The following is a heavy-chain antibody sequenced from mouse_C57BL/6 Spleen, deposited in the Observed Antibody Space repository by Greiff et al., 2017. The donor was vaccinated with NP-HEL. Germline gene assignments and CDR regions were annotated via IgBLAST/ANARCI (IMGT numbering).Heavy chain of an antibody. J-gene: IGHJ4*01. CDR1: GFNIKDYY. CDR2: IDPEDGDT. D-gene: IGHD1-1*01. CDR3: TTWHYRSSYHAMDY. V-gene: IGHV14-1*01. Sequence: EVQLQQSGAELVRPGASVKLSCTASGFNIKDYYMHWVKQRPEQGLEWIGRIDPEDGDTEYAPKFQGKATMTADTSSNTAYLQRSSLTSEDTAVYYSTTWHYRSSYHAMDYWGQGTSVTASS.